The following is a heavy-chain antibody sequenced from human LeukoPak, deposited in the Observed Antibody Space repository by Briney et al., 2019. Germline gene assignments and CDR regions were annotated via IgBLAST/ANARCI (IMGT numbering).Heavy chain of an antibody. CDR1: NASISSNTYY. CDR2: INYRGST. V-gene: IGHV4-39*07. CDR3: ARGYTSGWSPALDI. Sequence: KPSETLSLTCTVSNASISSNTYYRAWIRQPPGKGLEYIGSINYRGSTYYNPSLKSRVTLSVDTSKNQFSLKLNSVTAADTAVYYCARGYTSGWSPALDIWGQGTMVTVSS. D-gene: IGHD6-19*01. J-gene: IGHJ3*02.